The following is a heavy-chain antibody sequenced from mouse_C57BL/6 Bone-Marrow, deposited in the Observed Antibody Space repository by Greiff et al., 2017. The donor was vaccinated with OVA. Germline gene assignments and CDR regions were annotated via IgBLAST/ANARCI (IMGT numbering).Heavy chain of an antibody. D-gene: IGHD4-1*01. V-gene: IGHV5-12*01. J-gene: IGHJ1*03. CDR1: GFTFSDYY. Sequence: EVHLVESGGGLVQPGGSLKLSCAASGFTFSDYYMYWVRQTPEKRLEWVAYISNGGGSTYYPDTVKGRFTISRDNAKNTLYLQMSRLKSEDTAMYYCARDWEDWYFDVWGTGTTVTVSS. CDR3: ARDWEDWYFDV. CDR2: ISNGGGST.